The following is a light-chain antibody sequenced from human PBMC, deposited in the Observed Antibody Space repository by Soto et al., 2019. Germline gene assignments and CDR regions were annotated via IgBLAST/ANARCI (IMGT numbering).Light chain of an antibody. Sequence: QSALTQPASVSGSPGQSITISCTGTSNDVGGYNYVSWYQHHPGKAPKLMIYEVSHRPSGVSNRFSGSKSGNTASLTISGLQAEDEADYYCSSYTGSNIRYVFGTGTKVTVL. CDR2: EVS. J-gene: IGLJ1*01. CDR3: SSYTGSNIRYV. CDR1: SNDVGGYNY. V-gene: IGLV2-14*01.